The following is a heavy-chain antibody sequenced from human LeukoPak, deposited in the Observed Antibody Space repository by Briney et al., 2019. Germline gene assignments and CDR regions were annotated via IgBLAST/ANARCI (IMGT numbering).Heavy chain of an antibody. CDR1: GGSISSYY. CDR2: IYYSGST. V-gene: IGHV4-59*08. Sequence: PSETLSLTYTVSGGSISSYYWSWIRQPPGKGLEWIGYIYYSGSTNYNPSLKSRVTISVDTPKNQFSLKLSSVTAADTAVYYCARLTTMVRGVGIADYWGQGTLVTVSS. D-gene: IGHD3-10*01. CDR3: ARLTTMVRGVGIADY. J-gene: IGHJ4*02.